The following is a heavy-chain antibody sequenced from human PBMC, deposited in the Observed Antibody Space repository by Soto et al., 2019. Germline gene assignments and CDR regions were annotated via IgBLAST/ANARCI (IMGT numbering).Heavy chain of an antibody. CDR3: ARRRYCGYDCYHKHYYGMDV. CDR1: GDTFSSYA. D-gene: IGHD2-21*01. Sequence: QVQLVQSGAELKKTGSSVKVSCRASGDTFSSYAVNWVRQAPGRGLAWMGRIITVLGTTDYAQNFKGRLTITAEKSTKTVYMELSSLRSEDTAVYYCARRRYCGYDCYHKHYYGMDVWCQGTTVTVAS. J-gene: IGHJ6*02. V-gene: IGHV1-69*08. CDR2: IITVLGTT.